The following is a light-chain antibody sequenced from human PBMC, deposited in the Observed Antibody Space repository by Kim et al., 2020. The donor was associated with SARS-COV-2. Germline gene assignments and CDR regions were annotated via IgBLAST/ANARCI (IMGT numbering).Light chain of an antibody. CDR1: SGSIDDNY. V-gene: IGLV6-57*04. CDR3: QSYNRSNVV. CDR2: EDD. J-gene: IGLJ2*01. Sequence: NFMLTQPHSVSESPGKTATISCTRSSGSIDDNYVQWYQQRPGGVPIIVIYEDDQRPSGVSDRFSGSIDNSSNSASLTISGLKTEDEADYYCQSYNRSNVVFGGGTQLTVL.